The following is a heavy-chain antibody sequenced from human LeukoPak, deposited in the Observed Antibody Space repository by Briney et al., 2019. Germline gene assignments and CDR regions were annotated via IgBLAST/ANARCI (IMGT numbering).Heavy chain of an antibody. J-gene: IGHJ3*02. CDR1: GYSFTTYW. CDR3: ARPRTTGSRVAFDI. CDR2: IYPGDSHT. V-gene: IGHV5-51*01. D-gene: IGHD1-1*01. Sequence: GESLKISCKGSGYSFTTYWIGWVRQMPGKGLEWMGIIYPGDSHTTYSPSFQGQVTLSADKSISTAYLQWNSLKASDTAIYYCARPRTTGSRVAFDIWGQGTTVIVSS.